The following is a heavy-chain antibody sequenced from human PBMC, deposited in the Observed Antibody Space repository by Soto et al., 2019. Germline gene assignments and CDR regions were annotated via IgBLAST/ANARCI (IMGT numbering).Heavy chain of an antibody. J-gene: IGHJ6*02. Sequence: SETLSLTCTVSGGSISSSSYYWGWIRQPPGKGLEWIGSIYYSGSTYYNPSLKSRVTISVDTSKNQFSLKLSSVTAADTAVYYCARRGRCSSTSCKDYYYYGMDVWGQGTTVTVS. CDR3: ARRGRCSSTSCKDYYYYGMDV. V-gene: IGHV4-39*01. CDR2: IYYSGST. D-gene: IGHD2-2*01. CDR1: GGSISSSSYY.